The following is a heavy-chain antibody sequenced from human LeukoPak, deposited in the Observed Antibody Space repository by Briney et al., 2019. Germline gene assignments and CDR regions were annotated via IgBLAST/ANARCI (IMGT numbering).Heavy chain of an antibody. CDR3: ARGQKRSTYYDFWSGYYPPLYFDY. CDR1: GYTFTSYD. CDR2: MNPNSGNT. V-gene: IGHV1-8*01. D-gene: IGHD3-3*01. Sequence: ASVKVSCKASGYTFTSYDINWVRQATGQGLEWMGWMNPNSGNTGYAQKFQGRVTMIRNTSISTAYMELSSLRSEDTAVYYCARGQKRSTYYDFWSGYYPPLYFDYWGQGTLVTVSS. J-gene: IGHJ4*02.